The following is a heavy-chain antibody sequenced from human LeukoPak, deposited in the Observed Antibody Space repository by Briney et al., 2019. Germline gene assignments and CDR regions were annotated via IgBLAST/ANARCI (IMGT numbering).Heavy chain of an antibody. CDR2: IIPIFGTA. V-gene: IGHV1-69*05. D-gene: IGHD3-16*02. CDR3: ARVPYDYVWGSYRLGPLWY. Sequence: GASVKVSCKACGGILSSYAISWVRQAPGQGLEWMGRIIPIFGTANYAQKFQGRVTITTDESTSTAYMELSSLRSEDTAVYYCARVPYDYVWGSYRLGPLWYWGQGTLVTVSS. J-gene: IGHJ4*02. CDR1: GGILSSYA.